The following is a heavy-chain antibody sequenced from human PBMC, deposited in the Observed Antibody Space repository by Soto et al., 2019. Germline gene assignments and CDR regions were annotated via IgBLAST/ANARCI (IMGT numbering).Heavy chain of an antibody. V-gene: IGHV3-23*01. J-gene: IGHJ4*02. Sequence: EVQLLESGGGLVQPGGSLRLSCAASGFTFSNYAMSWVRQTPGKVLEWVSTISGGGGNTYYPDSVKGRFTISRDNSKDPVYLQMNILRAEDTAIYYCAKERLGRGADYWGQGALVTVTS. CDR3: AKERLGRGADY. CDR1: GFTFSNYA. CDR2: ISGGGGNT.